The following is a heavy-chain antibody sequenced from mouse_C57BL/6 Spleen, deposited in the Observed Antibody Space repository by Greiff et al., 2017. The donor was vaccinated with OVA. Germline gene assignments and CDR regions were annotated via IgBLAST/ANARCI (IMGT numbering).Heavy chain of an antibody. CDR3: ARLGDWDSMYYFDY. V-gene: IGHV14-2*01. CDR2: IDPEDGEP. Sequence: EVQLVESGAELVKPGASVKLSCTASGFNIKDYYMHWVQQRTEQGLEWIGRIDPEDGEPKYAPQFHGKATITADTSSNTAYLQLSSLTSEDTAVYYCARLGDWDSMYYFDYWGQGTTLTVSS. CDR1: GFNIKDYY. D-gene: IGHD4-1*01. J-gene: IGHJ2*01.